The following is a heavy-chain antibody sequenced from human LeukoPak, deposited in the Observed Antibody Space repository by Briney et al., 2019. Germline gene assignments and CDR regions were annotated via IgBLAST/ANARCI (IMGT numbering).Heavy chain of an antibody. D-gene: IGHD1-1*01. CDR3: AKGQELDDGVFDS. J-gene: IGHJ4*02. Sequence: GGSLRLSCAASGFTFSSYAMSWVRQAPGKGLDWVSTINTSGSSTYYADSVKGRFTISRDNSKNTLYLQMNNLRAEDTAVYYCAKGQELDDGVFDSWGQGTLVTVSS. CDR1: GFTFSSYA. CDR2: INTSGSST. V-gene: IGHV3-23*01.